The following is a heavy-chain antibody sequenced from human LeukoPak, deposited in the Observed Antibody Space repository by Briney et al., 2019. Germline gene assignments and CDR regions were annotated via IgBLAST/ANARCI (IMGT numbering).Heavy chain of an antibody. V-gene: IGHV3-7*01. J-gene: IGHJ4*02. CDR3: ARGYSGCYY. Sequence: GGSLRLSCSASGFTFSSYWMSWVRQTTGKGLECVAKIREDGNEKFYVDSVKGRFTISRDNAKNSVYLQMNSLRVEDTAVYYCARGYSGCYYWGQGTLVTVSS. CDR1: GFTFSSYW. CDR2: IREDGNEK. D-gene: IGHD5-12*01.